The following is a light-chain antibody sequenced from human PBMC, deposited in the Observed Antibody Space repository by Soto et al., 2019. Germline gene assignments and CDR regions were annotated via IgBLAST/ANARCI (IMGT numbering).Light chain of an antibody. J-gene: IGLJ1*01. Sequence: QSALTQPASVSGSPGQSITISCTGTSSDVGSYNLVSWYQQHPGKAPKLMIYEVSKRPSGVSNRFSGSKSGNTASLTISGLQAEDEAAYYCCSYAFPYVFRTGTKVTVL. CDR3: CSYAFPYV. CDR2: EVS. V-gene: IGLV2-23*02. CDR1: SSDVGSYNL.